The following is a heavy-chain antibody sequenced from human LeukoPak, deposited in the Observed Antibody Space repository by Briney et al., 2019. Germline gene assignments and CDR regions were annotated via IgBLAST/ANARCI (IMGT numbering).Heavy chain of an antibody. CDR1: GGSISSSSYY. J-gene: IGHJ6*03. CDR2: IYYSGST. D-gene: IGHD6-6*01. CDR3: ARSRPPIAARPGGYYMDV. V-gene: IGHV4-39*07. Sequence: SETLSLTCTVSGGSISSSSYYWGWIRQPPGKGLEWIGSIYYSGSTYYNPSLKSRVTISVDTSKNQFSLKLSSVTAADTAVYYCARSRPPIAARPGGYYMDVWGKGTTVTVSS.